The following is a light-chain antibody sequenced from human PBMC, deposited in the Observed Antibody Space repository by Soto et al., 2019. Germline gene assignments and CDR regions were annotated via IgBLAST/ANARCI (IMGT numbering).Light chain of an antibody. J-gene: IGKJ5*01. Sequence: EIVLTQSPATLSLSPGERATLSCRASQSVSSYLAWYQQKPGQAPRLLIYDASNRATGIPARFSGSGSGTDFPLTIHSLEPEDFAVYCCQQRSNWPITFGQGTRLEI. CDR1: QSVSSY. V-gene: IGKV3-11*01. CDR2: DAS. CDR3: QQRSNWPIT.